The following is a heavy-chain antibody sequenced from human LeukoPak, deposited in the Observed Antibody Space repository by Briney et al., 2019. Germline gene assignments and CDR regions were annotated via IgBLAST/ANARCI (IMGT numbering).Heavy chain of an antibody. Sequence: PSGTLSLTCAVYGGSFSGYYWSWIRQPPGKGLEWIGEINHSGSTNYNPSLKSRVTISVDTSKNQFSLKLSSVTAADTAVYYCARRPTGRGTGVDVWGKGTTVTISS. D-gene: IGHD4-11*01. CDR1: GGSFSGYY. CDR2: INHSGST. CDR3: ARRPTGRGTGVDV. V-gene: IGHV4-34*01. J-gene: IGHJ6*04.